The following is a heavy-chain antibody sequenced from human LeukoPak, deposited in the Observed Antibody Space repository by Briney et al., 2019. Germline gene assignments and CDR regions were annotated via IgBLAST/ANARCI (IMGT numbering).Heavy chain of an antibody. Sequence: PSETLSLTCTVSGGSISSGGYYWRWIRQPPGKGLEWIGYIYYSGSTYYNPSLKSRVTISVDTSKNQFSLKLSSVTAADTAVYYCARGYCSSTSCPLDWFDPWGQGTLVTVSS. D-gene: IGHD2-2*01. CDR2: IYYSGST. CDR1: GGSISSGGYY. J-gene: IGHJ5*02. CDR3: ARGYCSSTSCPLDWFDP. V-gene: IGHV4-30-4*08.